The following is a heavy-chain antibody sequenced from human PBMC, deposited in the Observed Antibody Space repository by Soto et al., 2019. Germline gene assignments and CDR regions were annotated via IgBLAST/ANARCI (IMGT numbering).Heavy chain of an antibody. V-gene: IGHV4-39*01. CDR3: ARPGVDGAARRYNWFDF. Sequence: SETLSLTCTVSGGSISSSSYYWGWIRQPPGKGLEWIGSIYYSGSTYYNPSLKSRVTISVDTSKNQFSLKLSSVTAADTAVYYCARPGVDGAARRYNWFDFRGPGTLVTVSS. D-gene: IGHD6-6*01. J-gene: IGHJ5*01. CDR2: IYYSGST. CDR1: GGSISSSSYY.